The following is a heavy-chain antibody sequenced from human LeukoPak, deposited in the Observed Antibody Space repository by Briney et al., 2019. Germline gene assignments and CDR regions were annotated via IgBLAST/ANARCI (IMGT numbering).Heavy chain of an antibody. Sequence: SETLSLTCTVSGGSISSYYWSWIRQPPGKGLEWIGYISYSGSTKYNPSLQSRVPISVDPSKNQFSLQLSSVPAADTAVYYCARDLTGNSGYSYYFDYWGQGTLVTVSS. CDR2: ISYSGST. V-gene: IGHV4-59*01. CDR3: ARDLTGNSGYSYYFDY. CDR1: GGSISSYY. D-gene: IGHD5-12*01. J-gene: IGHJ4*02.